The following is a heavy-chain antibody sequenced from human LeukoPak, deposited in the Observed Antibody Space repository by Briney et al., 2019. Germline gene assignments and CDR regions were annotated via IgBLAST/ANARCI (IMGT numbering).Heavy chain of an antibody. CDR3: ARARKRITMIVVVKLDAFDI. CDR1: GYTFTSYY. CDR2: INPSGGST. V-gene: IGHV1-46*01. J-gene: IGHJ3*02. Sequence: ASVKVSCKASGYTFTSYYMHWVRKAPGQGLEWMGIINPSGGSTSYAQKFQGRVTMTRDMSTSTVYMELSSPRSEDTAVYYCARARKRITMIVVVKLDAFDIWGQGTMVTVSS. D-gene: IGHD3-22*01.